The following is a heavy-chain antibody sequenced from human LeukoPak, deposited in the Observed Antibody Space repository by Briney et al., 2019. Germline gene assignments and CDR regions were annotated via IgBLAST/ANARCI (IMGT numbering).Heavy chain of an antibody. CDR1: GFTFNTYN. CDR2: ITSSSSYI. V-gene: IGHV3-21*01. J-gene: IGHJ3*02. D-gene: IGHD2/OR15-2a*01. Sequence: GGSLRLSCAASGFTFNTYNMNWGRQAPGQGLEWVSSITSSSSYIYYADSVKGRFTISRDNAKNSLYLQMNSLRAEDTAVYYCARVSILIVPYYAFDIWGQGTMVTVSS. CDR3: ARVSILIVPYYAFDI.